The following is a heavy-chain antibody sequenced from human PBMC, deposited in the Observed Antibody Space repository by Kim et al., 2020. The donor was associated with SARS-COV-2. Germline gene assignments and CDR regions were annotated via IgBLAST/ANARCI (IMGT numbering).Heavy chain of an antibody. J-gene: IGHJ5*02. V-gene: IGHV1-2*02. CDR3: ARARDLYCSSTSCYSSQGWFDP. CDR1: GYTFTGYY. D-gene: IGHD2-2*02. CDR2: INPNSGGT. Sequence: ASVKVSCKASGYTFTGYYKNWVRQAEGEGREWMGWINPNSGGTNYAQKFQGRVTMTRDTSISTAYMELSRLRSDDTAVYYCARARDLYCSSTSCYSSQGWFDPWGQGTLVTVSS.